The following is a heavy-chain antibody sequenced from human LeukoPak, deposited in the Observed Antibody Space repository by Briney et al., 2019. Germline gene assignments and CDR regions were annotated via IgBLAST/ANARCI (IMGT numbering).Heavy chain of an antibody. Sequence: SETLSLXCTVSGASISSDTYYWSWIRQPAGKGLEWIGRIYFSGTTNYNPSLKSRVTISLDTSKNQFSLKLTSVSAADTAVYYCARQFDYWGQRTLVTVSS. J-gene: IGHJ4*02. V-gene: IGHV4-61*02. CDR3: ARQFDY. CDR2: IYFSGTT. CDR1: GASISSDTYY.